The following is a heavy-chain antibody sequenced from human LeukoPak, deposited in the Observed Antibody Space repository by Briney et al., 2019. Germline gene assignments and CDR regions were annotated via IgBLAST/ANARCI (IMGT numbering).Heavy chain of an antibody. CDR1: GFTVSSNY. J-gene: IGHJ4*02. Sequence: GGSLRLSCAASGFTVSSNYMSWVRQAPGKGLEWVSVIYSGGSTYYADSVKGRFTISRDNSKNSLYLQMNSLRAEDTAVYYCARILWFGELFFDYWGQGTLVTVSS. V-gene: IGHV3-66*01. D-gene: IGHD3-10*01. CDR3: ARILWFGELFFDY. CDR2: IYSGGST.